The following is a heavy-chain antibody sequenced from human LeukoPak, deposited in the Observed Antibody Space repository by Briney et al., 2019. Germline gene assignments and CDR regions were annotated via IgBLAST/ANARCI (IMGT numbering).Heavy chain of an antibody. CDR3: ARVRYCSSTSCYPGRPSFDY. J-gene: IGHJ4*02. CDR2: IIPIFGTA. Sequence: GSSVKVSCKASGGTFSSYAISWVRQAPGQGLEWMGGIIPIFGTANYAQKFQGRVTITADESTSTAYMELSSLRSEDTAVYYCARVRYCSSTSCYPGRPSFDYWGQGTLVTVSS. V-gene: IGHV1-69*01. D-gene: IGHD2-2*01. CDR1: GGTFSSYA.